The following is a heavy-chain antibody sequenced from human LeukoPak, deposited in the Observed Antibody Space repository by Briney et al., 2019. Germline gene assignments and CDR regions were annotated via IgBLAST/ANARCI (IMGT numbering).Heavy chain of an antibody. CDR3: AKEAAYYDFWSGSLDAFDI. Sequence: GGSLRLSCAASGFTFSSYAMSWVRQAPGKGLEWVSAISGSGGSTYYADSVKGRFTISRDNSKNRLYLQMNSLRAEDTAVYYCAKEAAYYDFWSGSLDAFDIWGQGTMVTVSS. CDR2: ISGSGGST. CDR1: GFTFSSYA. J-gene: IGHJ3*02. D-gene: IGHD3-3*01. V-gene: IGHV3-23*01.